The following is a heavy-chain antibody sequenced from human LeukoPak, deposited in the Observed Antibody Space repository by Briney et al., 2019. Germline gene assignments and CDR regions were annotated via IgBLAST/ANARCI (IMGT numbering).Heavy chain of an antibody. J-gene: IGHJ4*02. CDR1: GFTFTAYA. CDR2: INDAGVST. D-gene: IGHD6-19*01. Sequence: GGSLRLSCAASGFTFTAYAMSWVRQAPGKGLEWVSAINDAGVSTYYADSVKGRFTIPRDNSKKTLFLQMNSLRAEDTAVYYCAGGYSSGWYAIDYWGQGTLVTVSP. V-gene: IGHV3-23*01. CDR3: AGGYSSGWYAIDY.